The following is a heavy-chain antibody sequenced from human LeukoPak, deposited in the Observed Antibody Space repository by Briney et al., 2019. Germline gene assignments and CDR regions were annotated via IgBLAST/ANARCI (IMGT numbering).Heavy chain of an antibody. CDR1: GGSISSGGYY. V-gene: IGHV4-30-2*01. J-gene: IGHJ3*02. D-gene: IGHD5-18*01. Sequence: SETLSLTCTFSGGSISSGGYYWGWIRQPPGKGLEWIGYIYHSGSTYYNPSLKSRATISVDRSKNQFSLKLSSVTAADTAVYYCARVTGAFDIWGQGTMVTVSS. CDR2: IYHSGST. CDR3: ARVTGAFDI.